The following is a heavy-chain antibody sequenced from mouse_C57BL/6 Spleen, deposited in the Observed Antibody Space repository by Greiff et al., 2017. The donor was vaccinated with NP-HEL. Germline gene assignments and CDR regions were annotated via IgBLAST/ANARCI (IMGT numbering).Heavy chain of an antibody. J-gene: IGHJ2*01. CDR1: GYTFTDYN. D-gene: IGHD4-1*01. V-gene: IGHV1-18*01. CDR2: INPNNGGT. CDR3: ARGRGPNWLYYFDY. Sequence: EVKLQQSGPELVKPGASVKIPCKASGYTFTDYNMDWVKQSHGKSLEWIGDINPNNGGTIYNQKFKGKATLTVDKSSSTAYMELRSLTSEDTAVYYCARGRGPNWLYYFDYWGQGTTLTVSS.